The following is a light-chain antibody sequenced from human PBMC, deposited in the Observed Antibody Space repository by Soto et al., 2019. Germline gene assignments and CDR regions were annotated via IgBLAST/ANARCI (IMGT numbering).Light chain of an antibody. V-gene: IGLV2-11*01. CDR1: SSDVGGYNY. J-gene: IGLJ2*01. CDR2: DVN. Sequence: QSVLTQPRSVPGSPGQSVTISCTGTSSDVGGYNYVSWYQQHPGKAPKLMIYDVNKRPSGVPDRFSGSKSGNTASLTISGLQAEDEADYYCCSYAGSYTVVFGGGTKVTVL. CDR3: CSYAGSYTVV.